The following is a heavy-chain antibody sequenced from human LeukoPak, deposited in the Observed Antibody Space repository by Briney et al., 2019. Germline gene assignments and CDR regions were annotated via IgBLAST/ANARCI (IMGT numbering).Heavy chain of an antibody. CDR1: GFTFSDCA. CDR2: INVGGSST. V-gene: IGHV3-23*01. CDR3: TRDSGRGIDPNFDY. J-gene: IGHJ4*02. Sequence: GGSLRLSCAASGFTFSDCAMSWVRQAPGKGLEWVSTINVGGSSTYYADSVKGRFTISRANSKNTLSLQMNSLRVEDTAVYYCTRDSGRGIDPNFDYWGQGTLVTVSS. D-gene: IGHD2-15*01.